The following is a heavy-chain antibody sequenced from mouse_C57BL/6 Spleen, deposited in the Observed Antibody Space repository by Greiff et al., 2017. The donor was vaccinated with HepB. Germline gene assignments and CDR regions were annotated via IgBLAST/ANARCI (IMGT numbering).Heavy chain of an antibody. CDR2: IYPRSGNT. CDR1: GYTFTSYG. CDR3: ARLVFLAPMDY. Sequence: QVQLQQSGAELARPGASVKLSCEASGYTFTSYGISWVKQRTGQGLEWIGEIYPRSGNTYYNEKFKGKATLTADKSSSTAYMELRSLTSEDSAVYFCARLVFLAPMDYWGQGTSVTVSS. D-gene: IGHD6-1*01. J-gene: IGHJ4*01. V-gene: IGHV1-81*01.